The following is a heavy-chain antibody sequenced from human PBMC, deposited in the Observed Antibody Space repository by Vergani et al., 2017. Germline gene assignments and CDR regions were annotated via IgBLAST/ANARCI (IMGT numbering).Heavy chain of an antibody. CDR2: IDPSDSYT. CDR3: ARQVAVAXKWWGPYYYYGMDV. J-gene: IGHJ6*02. Sequence: EVQLVQSGAEVKKPGGSLRISCKGSGYSFTSYWISWVRQMPGKGLEWMGRIDPSDSYTNYSPSFQGHVTISADKSISTAYLQWSSLKASDTAMYYCARQVAVAXKWWGPYYYYGMDVWGQGTTVTVSS. CDR1: GYSFTSYW. V-gene: IGHV5-10-1*01. D-gene: IGHD6-19*01.